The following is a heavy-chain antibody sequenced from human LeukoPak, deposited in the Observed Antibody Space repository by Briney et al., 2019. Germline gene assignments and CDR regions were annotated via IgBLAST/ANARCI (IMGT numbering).Heavy chain of an antibody. Sequence: ASVKVSCKASGYTFTSYSVHWVRQAPGQALDWMGIINPSGGSTSYAQKFQGRVTMTRDTSTSTVYMQLSSLRSEDTAVYYCARAISPVAYYGMDVWGQGTTVTVSS. D-gene: IGHD3-3*01. J-gene: IGHJ6*02. CDR2: INPSGGST. V-gene: IGHV1-46*01. CDR3: ARAISPVAYYGMDV. CDR1: GYTFTSYS.